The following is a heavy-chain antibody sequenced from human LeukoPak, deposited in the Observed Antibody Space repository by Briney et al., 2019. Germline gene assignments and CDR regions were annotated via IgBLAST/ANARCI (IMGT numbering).Heavy chain of an antibody. CDR1: GFTVSSNY. J-gene: IGHJ2*01. V-gene: IGHV3-53*01. CDR3: ARDTSGYCSTSRCYGSWYFDL. Sequence: GGSLRLSCAASGFTVSSNYINLVRQAPGKGLEWVSVLYSGGDTYYADSVKGRFTVSRDNSKNTLYLQMNSLGAGDTAVYYCARDTSGYCSTSRCYGSWYFDLWGRGTLVTVSS. D-gene: IGHD2-2*01. CDR2: LYSGGDT.